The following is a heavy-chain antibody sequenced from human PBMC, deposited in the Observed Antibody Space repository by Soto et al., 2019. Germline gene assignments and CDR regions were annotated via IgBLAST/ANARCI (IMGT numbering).Heavy chain of an antibody. CDR3: VRAAGRFGELFWFDP. J-gene: IGHJ5*02. CDR1: GYTFTSYN. D-gene: IGHD3-10*01. V-gene: IGHV1-46*01. CDR2: INPRGFFT. Sequence: QVQLVQSGAEVKKPGASGKVSCKASGYTFTSYNIHWVRQAPGQGLGWVGMINPRGFFTTYAQRFRGRVTMSGDKSTSVVYMELTSLRSEDTAMYYCVRAAGRFGELFWFDPWGQGTLVYVSS.